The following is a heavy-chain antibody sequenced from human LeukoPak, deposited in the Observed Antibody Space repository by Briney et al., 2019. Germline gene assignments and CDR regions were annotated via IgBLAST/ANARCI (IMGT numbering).Heavy chain of an antibody. CDR2: IVVGSGNT. CDR3: AAGPRGYYYDSSGYYSTFDY. V-gene: IGHV1-58*02. Sequence: PWASVKVSCKASGFTFTSSAMQWVRQARGQRLEWIGWIVVGSGNTNYAQKFQERVTITRDMSTSTAYMELSSLRSEDTAVYYCAAGPRGYYYDSSGYYSTFDYWGQGTLVTVSS. D-gene: IGHD3-22*01. J-gene: IGHJ4*02. CDR1: GFTFTSSA.